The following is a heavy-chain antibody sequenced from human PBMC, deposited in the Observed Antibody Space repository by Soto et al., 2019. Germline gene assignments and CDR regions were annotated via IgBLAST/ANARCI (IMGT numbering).Heavy chain of an antibody. Sequence: SETLSLTCTVSGGSISSGDYYWSWIRQPPGKGLEWIGYIYYSGSTYYNPSLKSRVTISVDTSKNQFSLKLSSVTAADTAVYYCARGTVTTAFDIWGQGTMVTVSS. V-gene: IGHV4-30-4*01. D-gene: IGHD4-17*01. J-gene: IGHJ3*02. CDR1: GGSISSGDYY. CDR3: ARGTVTTAFDI. CDR2: IYYSGST.